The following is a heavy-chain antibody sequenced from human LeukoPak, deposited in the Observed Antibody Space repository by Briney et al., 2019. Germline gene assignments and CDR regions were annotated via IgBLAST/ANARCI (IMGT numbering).Heavy chain of an antibody. V-gene: IGHV1-18*01. D-gene: IGHD3-22*01. CDR1: GYTFTSYG. CDR2: ISAYNGNT. CDR3: ARMGNYYDSSGSYDAFDI. J-gene: IGHJ3*02. Sequence: ASVKVSCKASGYTFTSYGISWVRQAPGQGLKWMGWISAYNGNTNYAQKLQGRVTMTTDTSTSTAYMELRSLRSDDTAVYYCARMGNYYDSSGSYDAFDIWGQGTMVTVSS.